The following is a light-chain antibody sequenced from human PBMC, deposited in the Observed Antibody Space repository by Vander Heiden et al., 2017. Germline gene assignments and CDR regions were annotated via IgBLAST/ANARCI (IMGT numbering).Light chain of an antibody. CDR3: QSYDSTNVV. CDR1: SCSIAPNY. V-gene: IGLV6-57*02. J-gene: IGLJ2*01. Sequence: NFMLTQPHSVSESPGKTVTISCTGSSCSIAPNYVQWYQQRPGSAPTTVIYEDNQRPSGVPDRFSGSIDSSSNSASLTISGLKTEDEADYYCQSYDSTNVVFGGGTKLTVL. CDR2: EDN.